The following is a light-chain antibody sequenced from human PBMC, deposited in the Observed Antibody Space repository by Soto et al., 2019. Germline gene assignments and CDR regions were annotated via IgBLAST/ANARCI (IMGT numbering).Light chain of an antibody. CDR1: QTVHSSF. V-gene: IGKV3-20*01. Sequence: EVVLTQSPGTLSLSPGVRATVSCRASQTVHSSFFAWYQQKGGQAPRLLIYGTSNRAAGIPDRFSGHGSGTDFTLTLDGLEPEDFAMYFCQQHGGSPPYTFGRGTRVEI. CDR3: QQHGGSPPYT. CDR2: GTS. J-gene: IGKJ2*01.